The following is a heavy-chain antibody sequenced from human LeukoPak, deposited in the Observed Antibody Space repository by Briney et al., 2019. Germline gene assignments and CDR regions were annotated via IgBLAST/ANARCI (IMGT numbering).Heavy chain of an antibody. J-gene: IGHJ3*02. Sequence: SETLSLTCTVSGGSISSGGYYWSWIRQPPGKGLEWIGYIYHSGSTYYNPSLKSRVTISVDRSKNQFSLKLSSVTAADTAVYYCAREPYYDFWSGYYRVGSDAFDIWGQGTMVTVSS. V-gene: IGHV4-30-2*01. CDR1: GGSISSGGYY. D-gene: IGHD3-3*01. CDR2: IYHSGST. CDR3: AREPYYDFWSGYYRVGSDAFDI.